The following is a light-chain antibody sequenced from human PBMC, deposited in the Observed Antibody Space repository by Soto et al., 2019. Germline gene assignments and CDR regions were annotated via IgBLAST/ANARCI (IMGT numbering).Light chain of an antibody. CDR2: KAS. CDR1: QSISTW. J-gene: IGKJ4*01. Sequence: DIQMTQSPSTLSASVGDRVTITCRASQSISTWLAWYQQKPGKAPKLLIYKASSLEAGVPSRFSGSGSGTEFNITISSLQPDAFATYYCQQYNTYPLTFGGGTTVEIK. V-gene: IGKV1-5*03. CDR3: QQYNTYPLT.